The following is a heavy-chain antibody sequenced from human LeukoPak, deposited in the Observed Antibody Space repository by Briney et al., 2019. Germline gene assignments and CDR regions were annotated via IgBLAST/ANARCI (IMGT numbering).Heavy chain of an antibody. Sequence: GGSLRLSCAASGFTFSSYWMSWVRQAPGKGLEWVANIKQDGSEKYYVDSVKGRFTISRDNAKNSLYLQMNSLRAEDTAVYYCARDLGVAATGSNWFDPWGQGTLVTVSS. CDR1: GFTFSSYW. CDR3: ARDLGVAATGSNWFDP. CDR2: IKQDGSEK. V-gene: IGHV3-7*01. D-gene: IGHD6-13*01. J-gene: IGHJ5*02.